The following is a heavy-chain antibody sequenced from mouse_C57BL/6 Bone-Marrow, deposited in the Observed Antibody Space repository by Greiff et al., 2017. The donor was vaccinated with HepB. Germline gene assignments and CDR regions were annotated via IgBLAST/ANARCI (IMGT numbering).Heavy chain of an antibody. V-gene: IGHV1-75*01. J-gene: IGHJ2*01. CDR3: ARGGIATVVATDY. CDR1: GYTFTDYY. CDR2: IFPGCGST. D-gene: IGHD1-1*01. Sequence: QVHVKQSGPELVKPGASVKISCKASGYTFTDYYINWVKQRPGQGLEWIGWIFPGCGSTYYNEKFKGKATLTVDKSSSTAYMLLSSLTSEGSAVYFCARGGIATVVATDYWGQGTTVTVSS.